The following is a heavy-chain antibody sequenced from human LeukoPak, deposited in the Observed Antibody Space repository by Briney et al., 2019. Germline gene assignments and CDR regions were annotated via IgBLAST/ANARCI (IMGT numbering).Heavy chain of an antibody. D-gene: IGHD3-22*01. CDR2: VDHTGST. CDR1: DDSITMYY. CDR3: ARDRDSSGIDY. J-gene: IGHJ4*02. V-gene: IGHV4-59*12. Sequence: SETLSLTCSVSDDSITMYYWTWIRQPPGKGLEWIGYVDHTGSTNFNPSLNGRVSISRDTTNNLFSLKLSSVTAADTAIYYCARDRDSSGIDYWGQGTLVTVSS.